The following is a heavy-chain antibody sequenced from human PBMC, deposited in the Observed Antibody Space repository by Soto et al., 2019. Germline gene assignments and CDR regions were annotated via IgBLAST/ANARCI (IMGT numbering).Heavy chain of an antibody. CDR1: GFTFSGYP. D-gene: IGHD1-20*01. CDR2: VDNGRGVTA. J-gene: IGHJ4*02. Sequence: XGSLRLSCAASGFTFSGYPMTWVRRAPGQGLEWVSSVDNGRGVTAYYSDSVRGRFTVSRDNARNTLFLQMNSLRAEDTATYYCAKYSAIGSRYFDLWGQGTLVTVSS. CDR3: AKYSAIGSRYFDL. V-gene: IGHV3-23*01.